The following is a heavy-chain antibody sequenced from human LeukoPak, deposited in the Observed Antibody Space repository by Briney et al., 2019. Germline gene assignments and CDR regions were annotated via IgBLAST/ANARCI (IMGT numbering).Heavy chain of an antibody. CDR1: GYSPTDYG. CDR3: ARDYDFRVDY. Sequence: GASVKVSCKTSGYSPTDYGFSWVRQAPGQGLEWMGWISGYNGNTNYAQKFQDRVTMTTDTSTSTAYMELRSLRSDDTAVYYCARDYDFRVDYWGQGTLVTVSS. D-gene: IGHD3-3*01. V-gene: IGHV1-18*01. J-gene: IGHJ4*02. CDR2: ISGYNGNT.